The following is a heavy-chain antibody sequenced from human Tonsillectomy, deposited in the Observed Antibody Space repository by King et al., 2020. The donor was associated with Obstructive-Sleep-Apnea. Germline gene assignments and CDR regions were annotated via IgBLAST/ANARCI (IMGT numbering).Heavy chain of an antibody. D-gene: IGHD3-10*01. CDR2: INHRGST. V-gene: IGHV4-34*01. CDR1: GGSFIYYY. CDR3: ARLGLERFGELMRAYYFDY. Sequence: VQLQQWGAGLLKPSETLSLTCAVYGGSFIYYYWSWIRQPPGKGLEWIGEINHRGSTNYNPSLTIRVTISIDTSKNQFSLKLSSVTAPDTAVYYCARLGLERFGELMRAYYFDYWGQGTLVTVSS. J-gene: IGHJ4*02.